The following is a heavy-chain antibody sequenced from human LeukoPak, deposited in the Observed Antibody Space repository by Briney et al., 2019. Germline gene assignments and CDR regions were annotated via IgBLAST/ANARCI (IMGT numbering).Heavy chain of an antibody. CDR1: GGTFSSYA. D-gene: IGHD1-1*01. CDR3: ARGGKPGLDY. Sequence: ASVKVSCKASGGTFSSYAISWVRQATGQGLEWMGWMNPNSGNTGYAQKFQGRVTMTRNTSISTAYMELSSLRSEDTAVYYCARGGKPGLDYWGQGTLVTVSS. J-gene: IGHJ4*02. V-gene: IGHV1-8*02. CDR2: MNPNSGNT.